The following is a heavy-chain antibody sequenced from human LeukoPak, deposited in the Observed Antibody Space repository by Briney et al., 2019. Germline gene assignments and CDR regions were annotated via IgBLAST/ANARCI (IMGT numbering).Heavy chain of an antibody. Sequence: PGGSLRLSCAASGFTFSDYSMSWIRQAPGKGLEWVSYISSSASTIYYADSVKGRFTISRDNAKNSLYLQMNSLRAEDTAVYYCARDGSGSYYAAIDHWGQGTLVTVSS. CDR2: ISSSASTI. J-gene: IGHJ4*02. V-gene: IGHV3-11*04. CDR3: ARDGSGSYYAAIDH. D-gene: IGHD3-10*01. CDR1: GFTFSDYS.